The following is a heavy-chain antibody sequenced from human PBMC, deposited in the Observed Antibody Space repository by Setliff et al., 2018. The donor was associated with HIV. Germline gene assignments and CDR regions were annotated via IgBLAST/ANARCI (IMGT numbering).Heavy chain of an antibody. Sequence: GGSLRLSCAASGFTFSSNAMSWVRQAPGKGLEWVSGMTNNGGTTYYAESVKGRFTISRDNAKNSLDLQMNSLRAEDTAVYYCVRDLYYNFWSGSEYFQHWGQGTLVTVSS. V-gene: IGHV3-23*01. CDR2: MTNNGGTT. D-gene: IGHD3-3*01. CDR3: VRDLYYNFWSGSEYFQH. CDR1: GFTFSSNA. J-gene: IGHJ1*01.